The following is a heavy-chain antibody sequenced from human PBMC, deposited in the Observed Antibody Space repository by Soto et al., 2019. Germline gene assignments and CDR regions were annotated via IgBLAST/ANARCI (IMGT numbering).Heavy chain of an antibody. J-gene: IGHJ4*02. D-gene: IGHD3-10*01. CDR1: GFTVSSNY. CDR3: VRGRYGSEIH. V-gene: IGHV3-53*04. CDR2: VYSGGTT. Sequence: GGSLRLSCAAFGFTVSSNYMTWVRLAPGKGLEWVSLVYSGGTTHYVASVKGRFTISTHSSQNTLFLQMNSLRTEDTATYYCVRGRYGSEIHWGQGTKVTVSS.